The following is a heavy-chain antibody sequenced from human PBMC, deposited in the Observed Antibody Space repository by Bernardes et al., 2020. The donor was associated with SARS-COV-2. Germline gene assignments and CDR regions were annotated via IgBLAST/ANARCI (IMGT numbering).Heavy chain of an antibody. CDR1: GFTFSSYA. Sequence: GGSLRLSCAASGFTFSSYAMSWVRHTPGKGLEWVSAITVSGGGTYYADSAKGRFTISRDNSKYTLYLQMNSPSAEDTAVYYCAKEGVSTVTPIALYYFDYWGQGTLVPVSS. D-gene: IGHD4-17*01. CDR3: AKEGVSTVTPIALYYFDY. J-gene: IGHJ4*02. V-gene: IGHV3-23*01. CDR2: ITVSGGGT.